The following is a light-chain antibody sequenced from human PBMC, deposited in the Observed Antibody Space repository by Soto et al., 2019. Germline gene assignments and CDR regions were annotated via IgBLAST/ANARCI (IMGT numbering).Light chain of an antibody. CDR1: QTISSW. V-gene: IGKV1-5*03. Sequence: DIQMTQSPSTLSGSVGDRVTITCRASQTISSWLAWYQQKQGKAPKLLIYKASTLKSGVPSRFSGSGSGTEFTLTISSLQPDDVATYYCQHYNSYSEAFGQGTKVELK. CDR3: QHYNSYSEA. CDR2: KAS. J-gene: IGKJ1*01.